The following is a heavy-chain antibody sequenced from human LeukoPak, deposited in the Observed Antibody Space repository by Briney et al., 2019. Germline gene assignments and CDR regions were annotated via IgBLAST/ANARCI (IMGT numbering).Heavy chain of an antibody. CDR3: AKDISGSGSYYNDY. CDR1: GFTFSSYS. V-gene: IGHV3-21*04. J-gene: IGHJ4*02. CDR2: ISSSSSYI. Sequence: GGSLRLSCAASGFTFSSYSMNWVRQAPGKGLEWVSSISSSSSYIYYADSVKGRFTISRDNAKNSLYLQMSSLRAEDTALYYCAKDISGSGSYYNDYWGKGTLVTVSS. D-gene: IGHD3-10*01.